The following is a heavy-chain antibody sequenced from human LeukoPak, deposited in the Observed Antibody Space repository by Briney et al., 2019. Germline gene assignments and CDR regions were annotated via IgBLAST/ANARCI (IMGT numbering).Heavy chain of an antibody. Sequence: PSETLSLTCAVYGGSFSGYYWSWIRQPPGKGLEWIGEINHSGSTNYNPSLKSRVTISVDTSKNQFSLKLSSVTAADTAVYYCARHDLLSGWDVWGQGTTVTVSS. CDR1: GGSFSGYY. CDR2: INHSGST. CDR3: ARHDLLSGWDV. V-gene: IGHV4-34*01. D-gene: IGHD1-14*01. J-gene: IGHJ6*02.